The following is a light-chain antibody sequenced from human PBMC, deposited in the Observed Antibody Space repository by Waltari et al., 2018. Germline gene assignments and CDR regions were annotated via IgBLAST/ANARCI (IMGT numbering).Light chain of an antibody. CDR1: SSALVPYNY. J-gene: IGLJ1*01. CDR2: EVT. CDR3: ISYAGNNKYV. Sequence: QSALTQPPSASGSPGQSVTISCTGTSSALVPYNYVSWYQQYPDKAPKLMIYEVTKRPSGVPDRFSGSKSGNTASLTVSGLQAEDEADYYCISYAGNNKYVLGAGTKVTVL. V-gene: IGLV2-8*01.